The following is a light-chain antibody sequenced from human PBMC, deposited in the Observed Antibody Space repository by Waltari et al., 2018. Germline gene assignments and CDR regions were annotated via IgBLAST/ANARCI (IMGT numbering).Light chain of an antibody. CDR2: AAS. V-gene: IGKV1-12*01. J-gene: IGKJ5*01. CDR3: QQFDTFPLT. Sequence: DIQMTPSPSSVSASVGVRVPIPCRASQAISSWLAWYQQKPGKAPNLLIYAASSLQSGVPSRFSGSGFGTDFTLTISSLQPEDFATYFCQQFDTFPLTVGQGTRLEIK. CDR1: QAISSW.